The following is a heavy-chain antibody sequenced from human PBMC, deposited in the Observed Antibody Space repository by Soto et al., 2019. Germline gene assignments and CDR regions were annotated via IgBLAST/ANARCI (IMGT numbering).Heavy chain of an antibody. Sequence: GGSLRLSCAASGFIFNTYSMNWVRQAPGKGLEWVSYISSSGSTIYYADSVKGRFTISRDNAKNSVYLQMNSLRAEDTAVYYCASEDSGYDDYWGQGTLVTVSS. CDR1: GFIFNTYS. V-gene: IGHV3-48*04. D-gene: IGHD5-12*01. CDR2: ISSSGSTI. CDR3: ASEDSGYDDY. J-gene: IGHJ4*02.